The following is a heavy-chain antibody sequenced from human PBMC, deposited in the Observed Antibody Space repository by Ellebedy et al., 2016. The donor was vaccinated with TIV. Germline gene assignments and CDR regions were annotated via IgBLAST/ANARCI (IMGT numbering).Heavy chain of an antibody. D-gene: IGHD1-26*01. CDR1: AYTFTGYY. Sequence: ASVKVFCXASAYTFTGYYMHWVRQAPGQGLEWMGWINPNSGGTNYAQKFQGRVTMTRDTSISTAYMELSRLRSDDTAVYYCARERGRERIVGATDVLDYWGQGTLVTVSS. J-gene: IGHJ4*02. CDR2: INPNSGGT. V-gene: IGHV1-2*02. CDR3: ARERGRERIVGATDVLDY.